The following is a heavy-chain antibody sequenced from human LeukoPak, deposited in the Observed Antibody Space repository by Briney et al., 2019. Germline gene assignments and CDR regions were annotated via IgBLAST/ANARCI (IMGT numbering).Heavy chain of an antibody. D-gene: IGHD3-16*01. V-gene: IGHV4-34*01. CDR2: INHSGST. CDR1: GGSFSGYY. J-gene: IGHJ4*02. Sequence: PSETLSLTCAVYGGSFSGYYWSWSRQPPGKGLDWIGEINHSGSTNYNPSLKSRVTISVDTSKNQFSLKLSSVTAADTAVYYCARGSRWGRFFDYWGQGTLVTVSS. CDR3: ARGSRWGRFFDY.